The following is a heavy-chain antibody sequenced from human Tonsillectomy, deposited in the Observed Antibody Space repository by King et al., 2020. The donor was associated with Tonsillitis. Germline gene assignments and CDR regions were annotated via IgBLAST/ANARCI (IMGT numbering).Heavy chain of an antibody. CDR2: IKQDGSET. D-gene: IGHD6-6*01. CDR3: ARGGKYSNT. J-gene: IGHJ5*02. CDR1: GFTFSSYW. V-gene: IGHV3-7*01. Sequence: VQLVESGGGLVQPGGSLRLSCAASGFTFSSYWMSWVRQAPGKGLEWVANIKQDGSETYYVDSVKGRFTISRVNAKNSLYLQMNSLRAEDTAVYYCARGGKYSNTWGQGTLVTVST.